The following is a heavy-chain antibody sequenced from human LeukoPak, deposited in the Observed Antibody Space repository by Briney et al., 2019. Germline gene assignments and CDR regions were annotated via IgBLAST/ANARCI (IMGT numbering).Heavy chain of an antibody. CDR2: INHSGST. Sequence: SETLSLTCAVYGGSFSGYYWSWIRQPPGKGLEWIGEINHSGSTNYNPSLKSRVTISVDTSKNQFSLSLSSVTAADTAVFFCARVERYSGSFDTWGQGSLVTVS. J-gene: IGHJ4*02. V-gene: IGHV4-34*01. CDR3: ARVERYSGSFDT. CDR1: GGSFSGYY. D-gene: IGHD1-26*01.